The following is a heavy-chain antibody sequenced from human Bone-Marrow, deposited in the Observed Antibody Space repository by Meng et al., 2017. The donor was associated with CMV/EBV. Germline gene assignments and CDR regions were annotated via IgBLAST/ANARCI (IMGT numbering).Heavy chain of an antibody. D-gene: IGHD1-26*01. CDR1: GGTFSSYA. Sequence: VKVSCKASGGTFSSYAISWVRQAPGQGLEWMGGIIPIFGTANYAQKFQGRVTITTDESTSTAYMELSSLRSEDTAVYYCARDLVPEWELLGGGAFDIWGQGTMVTVSS. J-gene: IGHJ3*02. V-gene: IGHV1-69*05. CDR2: IIPIFGTA. CDR3: ARDLVPEWELLGGGAFDI.